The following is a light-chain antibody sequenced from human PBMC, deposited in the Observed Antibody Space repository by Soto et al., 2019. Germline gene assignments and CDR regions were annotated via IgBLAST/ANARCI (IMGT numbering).Light chain of an antibody. CDR1: QIVSSTF. J-gene: IGKJ3*01. V-gene: IGKV3-20*01. CDR3: QQYSGSPFT. Sequence: EIVLTQSPGTLSLSPGERATLSCRASQIVSSTFLAWYQQKPGQAPRLLIYGASSRATGIQDRFSGSGSGTDFTLTISRLEPEDFAVYYCQQYSGSPFTFGPGTKVDIK. CDR2: GAS.